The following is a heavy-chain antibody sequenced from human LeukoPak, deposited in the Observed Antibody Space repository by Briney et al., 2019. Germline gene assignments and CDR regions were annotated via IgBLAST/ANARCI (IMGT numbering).Heavy chain of an antibody. CDR3: ARDRRSGLGHAFDV. J-gene: IGHJ3*01. V-gene: IGHV3-53*01. Sequence: PGGSLRLSCAVSGFTVSSTYITWLRQAPGKGLEWVSVIYPGGSALYAESVQGRSTISRDISQNIVRLQINNLRAEDTAVYHCARDRRSGLGHAFDVWGQGTMVTVAS. CDR2: IYPGGSA. CDR1: GFTVSSTY. D-gene: IGHD3-3*01.